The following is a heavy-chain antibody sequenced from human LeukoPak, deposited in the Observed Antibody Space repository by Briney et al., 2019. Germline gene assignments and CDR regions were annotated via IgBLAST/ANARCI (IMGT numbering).Heavy chain of an antibody. CDR2: IYYSGST. Sequence: SQTLSLTCTVSGGSISSGGYYWSWIRQHPGKGLEWIGYIYYSGSTYYNPSLKSRVTISVDTSKNQSSLKLSSVTAADTAVYYCARGNYYYYYMDVWGKGTTVTVSS. CDR1: GGSISSGGYY. CDR3: ARGNYYYYYMDV. J-gene: IGHJ6*03. V-gene: IGHV4-31*03.